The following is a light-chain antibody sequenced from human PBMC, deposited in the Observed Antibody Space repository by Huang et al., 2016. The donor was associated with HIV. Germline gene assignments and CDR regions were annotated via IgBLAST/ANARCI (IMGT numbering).Light chain of an antibody. CDR2: DAS. CDR3: QQRAKWPLT. V-gene: IGKV3-11*01. J-gene: IGKJ4*01. Sequence: EVVLTQSPATLSLSPWERATLSCRASQNIATYLTWYQQKRGQSPRLLIYDASTRATDIPARVSGTGSGTEFTLTISSLEPEDFAVYYCQQRAKWPLTFGGGTKVEIK. CDR1: QNIATY.